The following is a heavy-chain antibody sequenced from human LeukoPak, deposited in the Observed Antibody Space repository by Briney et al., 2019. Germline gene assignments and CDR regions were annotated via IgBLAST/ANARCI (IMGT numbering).Heavy chain of an antibody. J-gene: IGHJ4*02. CDR2: MFHGDSP. CDR1: GDSVSSYY. D-gene: IGHD6-13*01. Sequence: PSETLSLTCSVSGDSVSSYYWNWIRQPPGKALEWIGYMFHGDSPVYNPSFESRVTMSMDTSKNQFSLKLPSVTAADTAIYYCARAVAATAPLGYWGRGTLVTVSS. CDR3: ARAVAATAPLGY. V-gene: IGHV4-59*02.